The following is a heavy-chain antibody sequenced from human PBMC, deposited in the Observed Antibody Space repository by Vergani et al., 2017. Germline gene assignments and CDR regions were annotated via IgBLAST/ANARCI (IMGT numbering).Heavy chain of an antibody. J-gene: IGHJ5*02. CDR2: IYYSGST. V-gene: IGHV4-39*07. CDR3: ARSLGFWSTRTNGFDP. CDR1: GGSISSSSYY. D-gene: IGHD3-3*01. Sequence: QLQLQESGPGLVKPSETLSLTCTVSGGSISSSSYYWGWIRQPPGKGLEWIGSIYYSGSTYYNPSLKSRVTISVDTSKNQFSLKLSSVTAADTAVYYCARSLGFWSTRTNGFDPWGQGTLVTVSS.